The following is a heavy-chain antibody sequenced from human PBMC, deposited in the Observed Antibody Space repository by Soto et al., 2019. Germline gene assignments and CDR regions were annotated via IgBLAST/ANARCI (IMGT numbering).Heavy chain of an antibody. CDR2: ISSNGCST. J-gene: IGHJ3*02. D-gene: IGHD3-16*02. CDR3: VKDRVITFGGVIVENAFDI. CDR1: GFTFSSYA. Sequence: GGSLRLSCSASGFTFSSYAMHWVRQAPGKGLEYVSAISSNGCSTYYADSVKGRFTISRDNSKNTLYLQMSSLRAEDTAVYYCVKDRVITFGGVIVENAFDIWGQGTMVTVSS. V-gene: IGHV3-64D*06.